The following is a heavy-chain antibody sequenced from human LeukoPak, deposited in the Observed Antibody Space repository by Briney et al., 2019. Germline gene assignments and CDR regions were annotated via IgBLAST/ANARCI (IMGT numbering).Heavy chain of an antibody. CDR1: GYTFTSYG. V-gene: IGHV1-18*01. CDR2: INVYNGYT. J-gene: IGHJ4*02. Sequence: GASVKVSCKASGYTFTSYGISWVRQAPGQGLERMGWINVYNGYTNYARNFQGRVTMTSDTSTSTAYMEVRSLRSDDTAVYYCARVECSSTTCYDDYWGQGTLVIVSS. CDR3: ARVECSSTTCYDDY. D-gene: IGHD2-2*01.